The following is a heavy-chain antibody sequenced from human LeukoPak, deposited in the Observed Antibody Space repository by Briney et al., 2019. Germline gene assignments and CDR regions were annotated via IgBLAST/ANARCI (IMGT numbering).Heavy chain of an antibody. CDR1: GFTFSNYW. V-gene: IGHV3-7*01. Sequence: GGSLRLSCAASGFTFSNYWMTWVRQAPGKGLEWVANIKQDGSERYYVDSVRSRFTISRDNAKNSVYLQVNSLRVEDTAMYYCVRDTGGSGSYPDYWGQGVLVTVSS. CDR3: VRDTGGSGSYPDY. CDR2: IKQDGSER. J-gene: IGHJ4*02. D-gene: IGHD1-26*01.